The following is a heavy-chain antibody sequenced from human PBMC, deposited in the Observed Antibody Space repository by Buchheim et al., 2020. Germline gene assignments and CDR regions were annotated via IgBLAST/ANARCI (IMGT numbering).Heavy chain of an antibody. V-gene: IGHV3-7*01. CDR2: IKEAGSEK. J-gene: IGHJ6*02. Sequence: EVQLVESGGGLVQPGGSLRLSCAASGFTFGSYYMSWVRQAPGKGLEWVANIKEAGSEKYYVDSVKGRFTISRDNAKNSLYLQMNSLRAEDTAVYYCARVTYYDFWSEGNGMDVWGQGTT. CDR3: ARVTYYDFWSEGNGMDV. CDR1: GFTFGSYY. D-gene: IGHD3-3*01.